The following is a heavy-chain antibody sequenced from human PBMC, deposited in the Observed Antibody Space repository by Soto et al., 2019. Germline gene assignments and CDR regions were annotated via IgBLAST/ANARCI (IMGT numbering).Heavy chain of an antibody. CDR1: GYLFVNYG. D-gene: IGHD3-16*01. CDR2: ISPYTGNT. V-gene: IGHV1-18*01. CDR3: VMVDNYVTPTPQYV. J-gene: IGHJ6*02. Sequence: QVQLVQSGDEVKKPGASVKVSCKASGYLFVNYGIAWVRQAPGQGLEWMGWISPYTGNTHSATKVQGRLTMTTDTSTSTAYMDLGSLTSDDTAVYYCVMVDNYVTPTPQYVWGQGNTVTVSS.